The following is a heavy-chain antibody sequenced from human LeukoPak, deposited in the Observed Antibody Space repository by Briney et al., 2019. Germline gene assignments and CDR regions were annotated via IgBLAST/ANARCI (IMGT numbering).Heavy chain of an antibody. V-gene: IGHV3-23*01. J-gene: IGHJ4*02. CDR3: AKVRYVGFYFDY. CDR2: ISGSGGNT. CDR1: GFTFSNYA. D-gene: IGHD3-9*01. Sequence: GGSLRLSCAASGFTFSNYAMNWVRQAPRKGLEWVSGISGSGGNTYYADSVKGRFTISRDNSKNTLYLQMNSLRAEDTAVYYCAKVRYVGFYFDYWGQGTLVTVSS.